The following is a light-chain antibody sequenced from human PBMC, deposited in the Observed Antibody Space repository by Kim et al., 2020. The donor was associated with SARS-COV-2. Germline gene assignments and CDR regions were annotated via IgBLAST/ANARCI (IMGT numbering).Light chain of an antibody. CDR1: NSDIGNSKH. CDR3: NSYTSSGTLV. V-gene: IGLV2-14*04. CDR2: DVS. Sequence: GQAITSSCTGANSDIGNSKHGCWYQQHPGKAPKRIIYDVSDRPSGLSSRFSGSKSGKTASLTISGLQADDEGDYYCNSYTSSGTLVFGGGTKVTVL. J-gene: IGLJ3*02.